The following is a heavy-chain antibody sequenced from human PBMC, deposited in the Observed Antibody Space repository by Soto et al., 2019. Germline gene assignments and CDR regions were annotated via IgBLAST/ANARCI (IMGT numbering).Heavy chain of an antibody. CDR3: AKAPAEYPNYDFWSGSPLDY. V-gene: IGHV3-23*01. CDR2: ISGSGGST. CDR1: GFTFSSYA. Sequence: GGSLRLSCAASGFTFSSYAMSWVRQAPGKGLEWVSAISGSGGSTYYADSVKGRFNISRDNSKNTLYLQMNSLRAEDTAVYYCAKAPAEYPNYDFWSGSPLDYWGQGTLVTVSS. D-gene: IGHD3-3*01. J-gene: IGHJ4*02.